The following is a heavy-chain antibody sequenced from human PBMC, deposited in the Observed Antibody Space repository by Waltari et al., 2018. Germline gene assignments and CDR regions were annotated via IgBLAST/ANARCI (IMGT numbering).Heavy chain of an antibody. Sequence: QVQLVESGGGVVQPGKSLRLSCEASGFTFDVFGMHWVRQAPGKGLQWVAVIWYDGSIQHYAESVKGRFTISRDNAENILNLEMSGLRVEDTAVYYCARKKAGLLDAFDIWGQGTMVTVSS. CDR2: IWYDGSIQ. D-gene: IGHD2-15*01. CDR1: GFTFDVFG. V-gene: IGHV3-33*01. J-gene: IGHJ3*02. CDR3: ARKKAGLLDAFDI.